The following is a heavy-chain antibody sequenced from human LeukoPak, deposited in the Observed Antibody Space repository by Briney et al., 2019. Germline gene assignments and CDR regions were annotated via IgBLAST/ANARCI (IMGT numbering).Heavy chain of an antibody. J-gene: IGHJ4*02. CDR3: ARVQHEDGYNMGDY. Sequence: SETLSLTCTVSGGSISSSSYYWGWIRQPPGKGLEWIGSIYYSGSTYYNPSLKSRVTISVDTSKNQFSLKLSSVTAADTAVYYCARVQHEDGYNMGDYWGQGTLVTVSS. V-gene: IGHV4-39*07. CDR1: GGSISSSSYY. D-gene: IGHD5-24*01. CDR2: IYYSGST.